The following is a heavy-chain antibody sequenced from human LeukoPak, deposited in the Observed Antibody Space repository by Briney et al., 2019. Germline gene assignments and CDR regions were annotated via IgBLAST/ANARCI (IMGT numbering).Heavy chain of an antibody. CDR1: GFTFSSYA. V-gene: IGHV3-23*01. CDR2: ISGSGGST. CDR3: AKDGYYGSGTYYVYYYYYMDV. J-gene: IGHJ6*03. Sequence: GGSLRLSCAASGFTFSSYAMSWVRQAPGKGLEWVSAISGSGGSTYYADSVKGRFTISRDNSKNTLYLQMNSLRAEDTAVYYCAKDGYYGSGTYYVYYYYYMDVWGKGTTVTDSS. D-gene: IGHD3-10*01.